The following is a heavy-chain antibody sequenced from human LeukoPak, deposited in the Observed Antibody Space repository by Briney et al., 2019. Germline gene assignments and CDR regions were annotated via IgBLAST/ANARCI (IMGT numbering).Heavy chain of an antibody. V-gene: IGHV3-23*01. CDR1: GFIFSSYA. Sequence: GGSLRLSCAASGFIFSSYAMSWVRQAPGKGLEWVSAISGSGGSTYYADSVKGRFTISRDNSKNTLYLQMNSLRAEDTAVYYCVTRTTVVTPAGYWGQGTLVTVSS. CDR3: VTRTTVVTPAGY. D-gene: IGHD4-23*01. CDR2: ISGSGGST. J-gene: IGHJ4*02.